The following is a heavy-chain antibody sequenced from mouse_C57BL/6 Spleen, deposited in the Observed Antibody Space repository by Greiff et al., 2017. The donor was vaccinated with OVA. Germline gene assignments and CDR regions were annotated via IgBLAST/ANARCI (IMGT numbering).Heavy chain of an antibody. J-gene: IGHJ4*01. CDR3: ARSLITTVVATGAMDY. V-gene: IGHV1-64*01. CDR1: GYTFTSYW. CDR2: IHPNSGST. D-gene: IGHD1-1*01. Sequence: QVQLQQSGAELVKPGASVKLSCKASGYTFTSYWMHWVKQRPGQGLEWIGMIHPNSGSTNYNEKFKSKATLTVDKSSSTAYMQLSSLTSEDSAVYYCARSLITTVVATGAMDYWGQGTSVTVSS.